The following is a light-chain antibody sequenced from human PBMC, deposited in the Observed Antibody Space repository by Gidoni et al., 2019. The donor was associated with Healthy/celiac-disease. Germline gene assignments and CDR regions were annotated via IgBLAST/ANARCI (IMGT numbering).Light chain of an antibody. Sequence: DIVMTQSPDCLAVSLGERATINCKSSQSVLYSSNNKNYLAWYQQKPGQPPKLLIYWASTRESGVPDRFSGSGSGTDFTLTISSLQAEDVAVYYCQQYYSTSWTFXQXTKVEIK. CDR2: WAS. J-gene: IGKJ1*01. CDR3: QQYYSTSWT. CDR1: QSVLYSSNNKNY. V-gene: IGKV4-1*01.